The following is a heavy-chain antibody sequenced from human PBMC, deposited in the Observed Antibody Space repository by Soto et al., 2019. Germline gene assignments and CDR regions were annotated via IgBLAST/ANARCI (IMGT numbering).Heavy chain of an antibody. D-gene: IGHD1-26*01. CDR3: ARDWTVGATVLDY. J-gene: IGHJ4*02. V-gene: IGHV3-33*01. Sequence: QVQLVESGGGVVQPGRSLRLSCAASGFTFSSYGMHWVRQAPGKGLEWVAVIWYDGSNKYYADSVKGRFTISRDNSKNTLYLQMNSLRAEDTAVYYCARDWTVGATVLDYWGQGTLVTVSS. CDR1: GFTFSSYG. CDR2: IWYDGSNK.